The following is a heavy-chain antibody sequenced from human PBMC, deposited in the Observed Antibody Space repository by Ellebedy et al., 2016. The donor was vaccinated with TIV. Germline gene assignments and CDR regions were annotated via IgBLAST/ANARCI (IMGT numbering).Heavy chain of an antibody. CDR3: AREGDGYNPVRFDY. J-gene: IGHJ4*02. V-gene: IGHV1-18*04. CDR1: GYTFTSYG. D-gene: IGHD5-24*01. Sequence: ASVKVSCKASGYTFTSYGISWVRHAPGQGLEWMGWISAYNGNTNYAQKFQGRVTITADESTSTAYMELSSLRSEDTAVYYCAREGDGYNPVRFDYWGQGTLVTVSS. CDR2: ISAYNGNT.